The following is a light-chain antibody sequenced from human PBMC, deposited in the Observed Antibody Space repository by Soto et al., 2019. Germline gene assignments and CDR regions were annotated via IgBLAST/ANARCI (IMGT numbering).Light chain of an antibody. CDR3: ISYAGTAYV. V-gene: IGLV2-8*01. CDR2: EVS. J-gene: IGLJ1*01. CDR1: SSDVGGYNY. Sequence: QSVLTQPPSASGSPGQSVTISCSGTSSDVGGYNYVSWYQQHPGKAPKLMIYEVSKRPSGVPDRFSGSKSGNTASLTVSGLQAEDEADYYCISYAGTAYVLGTGTKVTVL.